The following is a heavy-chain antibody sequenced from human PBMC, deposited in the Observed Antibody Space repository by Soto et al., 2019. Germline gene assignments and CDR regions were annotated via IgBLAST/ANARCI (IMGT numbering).Heavy chain of an antibody. CDR3: ARSIATPGTNIDY. Sequence: TLSLTCTVSGESINGYYWSWIRQPPGKGLEWIGYVYFSGSNNYNPSLKSRVTISVNTSKQQVSLRLSSVTAADTAVYYCARSIATPGTNIDYWGQGTLVTVSS. CDR2: VYFSGSN. J-gene: IGHJ4*02. D-gene: IGHD6-13*01. V-gene: IGHV4-59*01. CDR1: GESINGYY.